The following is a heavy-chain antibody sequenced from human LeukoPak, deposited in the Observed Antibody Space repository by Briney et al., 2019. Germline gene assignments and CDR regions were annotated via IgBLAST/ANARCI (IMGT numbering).Heavy chain of an antibody. CDR1: GFTLSSYA. J-gene: IGHJ4*02. Sequence: GGSLRLSCAASGFTLSSYAMSWVRQAPGKGLEWVSAISVSGNTYHADSVKGRFTISRDSSKNTLYLQMNSLRGEDTAVYYCARDSRIWRSGDLDYWGQGTLVSVSS. V-gene: IGHV3-23*01. CDR2: ISVSGNT. D-gene: IGHD2-15*01. CDR3: ARDSRIWRSGDLDY.